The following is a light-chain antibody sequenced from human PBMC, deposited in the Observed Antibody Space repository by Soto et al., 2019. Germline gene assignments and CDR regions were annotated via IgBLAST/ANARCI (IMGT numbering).Light chain of an antibody. CDR2: DGS. J-gene: IGKJ1*01. CDR1: QNLHSF. V-gene: IGKV3-15*01. CDR3: QQYNNWPWT. Sequence: IVLTQSAATLSVSPGARVTLSCRASQNLHSFLNWYQQRPGQAPRPLIYDGSKRATGFPARFSGSGSGTDFTLTISSLQSEDFAVYYCQQYNNWPWTFGQGTKV.